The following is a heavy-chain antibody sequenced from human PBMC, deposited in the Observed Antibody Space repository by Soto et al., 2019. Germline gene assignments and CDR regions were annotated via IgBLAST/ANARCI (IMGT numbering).Heavy chain of an antibody. CDR2: ISSSSRTI. CDR3: AREWDGDGYNSGWFDP. V-gene: IGHV3-48*01. CDR1: GFTFSSYS. J-gene: IGHJ5*02. D-gene: IGHD5-12*01. Sequence: EVQLVESGGGLVQPGGSLRLSCAASGFTFSSYSMNWVRQAPGKGLEWVSYISSSSRTIYCADSVKGRFTISRDNAKNSLYLQMNSLRAEDTAVYYCAREWDGDGYNSGWFDPWGQETLVTVSS.